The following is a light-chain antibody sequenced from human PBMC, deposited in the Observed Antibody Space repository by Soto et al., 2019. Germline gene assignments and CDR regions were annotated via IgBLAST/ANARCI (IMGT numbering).Light chain of an antibody. CDR1: QSVISNY. J-gene: IGKJ1*01. Sequence: EIVLPQSPSTLSLSPGERAPLSCRASQSVISNYLAWYQQKPGLAPRLLIYGASSRATGIPDRFSGSGSGTDFTLTISRLEPEDFAVYYCQQYGSSPTFGQGTKWIS. V-gene: IGKV3-20*01. CDR2: GAS. CDR3: QQYGSSPT.